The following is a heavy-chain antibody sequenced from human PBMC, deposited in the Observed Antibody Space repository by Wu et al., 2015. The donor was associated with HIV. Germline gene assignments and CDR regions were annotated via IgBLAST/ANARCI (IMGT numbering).Heavy chain of an antibody. V-gene: IGHV1-69*13. CDR3: ARDRVFGAQSDGFDY. Sequence: QVQLVQSGAEVKKPGASVKVSCKASGYTFTNYDISWVRQAPGQGLEWMGGVIPLSGIREYAQRFQDRVIISADESKSTAYMDLSSLRSEDTAVYYCARDRVFGAQSDGFDYWGQGTLVTVSS. D-gene: IGHD1-26*01. J-gene: IGHJ4*02. CDR2: VIPLSGIR. CDR1: GYTFTNYD.